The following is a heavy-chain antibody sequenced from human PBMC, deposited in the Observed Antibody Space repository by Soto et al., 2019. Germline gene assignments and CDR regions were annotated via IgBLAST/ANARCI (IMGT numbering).Heavy chain of an antibody. CDR2: IFPRDSDT. V-gene: IGHV5-51*01. CDR1: GYSFSNYW. CDR3: ARIMVRGVITYSRDYHGMDV. D-gene: IGHD3-10*01. Sequence: GESLKISCKGSGYSFSNYWIGWVRQMPGKGLEWMGIIFPRDSDTRYSPSFQGQVTISADRSISTAYLQWSSLKASDTAMYYCARIMVRGVITYSRDYHGMDVWGQGTTVTVS. J-gene: IGHJ6*02.